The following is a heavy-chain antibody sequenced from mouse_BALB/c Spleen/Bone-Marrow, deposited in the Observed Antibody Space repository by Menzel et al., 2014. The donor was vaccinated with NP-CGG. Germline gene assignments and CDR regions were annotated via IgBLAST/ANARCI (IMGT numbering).Heavy chain of an antibody. CDR2: ISYDGSS. CDR1: GYSITSGYY. D-gene: IGHD1-2*01. J-gene: IGHJ3*01. CDR3: ASGYYGGSFAY. Sequence: EVKLVESGPGLVKPSQSLSLTCSVTGYSITSGYYWNWIRQFPGNKLEWMGYISYDGSSNYNPSLKNRISITRDTSKNQLFLKLSSVTTEDTASYYCASGYYGGSFAYWGQGTLVTVSA. V-gene: IGHV3-6*02.